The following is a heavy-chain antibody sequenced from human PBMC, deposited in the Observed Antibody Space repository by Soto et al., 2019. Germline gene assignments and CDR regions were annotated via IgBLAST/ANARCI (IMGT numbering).Heavy chain of an antibody. V-gene: IGHV3-30*18. Sequence: GGSLRLSCAASGFTFSSHGMHWLRQAPGKGLEWVTVISYDGSNEYYADSVKGRFTIFRDNSKNILYLQMNSLRTEDTAVYYCAKERMEQYQLLPFFDYWGQGTLVIVSS. J-gene: IGHJ4*02. CDR2: ISYDGSNE. CDR3: AKERMEQYQLLPFFDY. CDR1: GFTFSSHG. D-gene: IGHD2-2*01.